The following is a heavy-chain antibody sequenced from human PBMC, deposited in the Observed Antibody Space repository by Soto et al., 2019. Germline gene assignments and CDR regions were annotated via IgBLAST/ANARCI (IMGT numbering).Heavy chain of an antibody. D-gene: IGHD2-21*01. V-gene: IGHV4-31*03. CDR1: GAALNSGNYY. CDR2: IYVTGAV. J-gene: IGHJ5*02. Sequence: SETLSLTCSVSGAALNSGNYYWSWIRQVPGKGLEWIGHIYVTGAVDYNPSLRDRITISQDTSERQFSLKLRLVTAADTAVYYCATLRIATNNYKWLDPWGKGTRVTVSS. CDR3: ATLRIATNNYKWLDP.